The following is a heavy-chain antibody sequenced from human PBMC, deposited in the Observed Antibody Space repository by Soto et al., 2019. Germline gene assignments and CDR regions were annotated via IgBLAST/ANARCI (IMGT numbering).Heavy chain of an antibody. V-gene: IGHV1-18*01. D-gene: IGHD3-3*01. CDR3: VRDEGDHDFWSRDNWFDP. J-gene: IGHJ5*02. CDR1: GHTFTSYG. CDR2: ISAYNGNT. Sequence: ASVKVSFKASGHTFTSYGISWVRQAPGQGLEWMGWISAYNGNTNYAQKLQGRVTMTTDTSTSTAYMELRSLRSDDTAVYFCVRDEGDHDFWSRDNWFDPWGQGTLVTVSS.